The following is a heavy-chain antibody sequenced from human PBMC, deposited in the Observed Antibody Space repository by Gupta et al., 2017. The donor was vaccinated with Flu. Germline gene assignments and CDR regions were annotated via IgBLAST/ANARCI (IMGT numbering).Heavy chain of an antibody. CDR2: VSPSGTST. V-gene: IGHV3-23*01. Sequence: LSESGGGLVQPGGSLRLSCAVSGFTFDHNALAWVRQAPGKSPEWVAAVSPSGTSTYYADSVKGRFAISKDKSKNTMSLQMNNLSPEDSAVYYCAKGVVYYFYYGMDVWGQGTTVTVSS. D-gene: IGHD2-2*01. CDR1: GFTFDHNA. CDR3: AKGVVYYFYYGMDV. J-gene: IGHJ6*02.